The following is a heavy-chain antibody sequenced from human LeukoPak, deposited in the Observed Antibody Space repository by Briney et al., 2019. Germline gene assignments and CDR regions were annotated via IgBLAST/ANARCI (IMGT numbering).Heavy chain of an antibody. J-gene: IGHJ4*02. CDR2: FYYSGST. V-gene: IGHV4-39*01. CDR1: GGSISSSSYF. D-gene: IGHD3-22*01. CDR3: ARHYYYDSSGFYYYFDY. Sequence: SETLSITCTVSGGSISSSSYFWGSIRQPPGKGLEWIGSFYYSGSTSYNPSLKSRVTISVDTSKNQFSLELTSVAAADTAVYYCARHYYYDSSGFYYYFDYWGQGTLVTVSS.